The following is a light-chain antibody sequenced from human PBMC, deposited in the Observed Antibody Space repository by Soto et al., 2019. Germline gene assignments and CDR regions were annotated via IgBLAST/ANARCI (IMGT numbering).Light chain of an antibody. V-gene: IGKV1-12*01. CDR1: QGISSW. CDR2: AAC. CDR3: QQATSFRT. J-gene: IGKJ4*01. Sequence: DIQMTQSPSSVSASVGDSVTITCRATQGISSWLAWYLQTPGKDPKLLIYAACSLQSGVPSRFSGSGSETDFTLTISSLQPEDFATYYCQQATSFRTCGGGPKVEIK.